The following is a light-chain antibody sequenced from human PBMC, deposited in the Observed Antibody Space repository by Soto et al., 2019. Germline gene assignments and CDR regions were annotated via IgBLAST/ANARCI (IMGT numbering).Light chain of an antibody. CDR1: SSDVGSYKF. V-gene: IGLV2-23*01. Sequence: QSALTQPAPVSGSLGQSITISCTGTSSDVGSYKFVSWYQHPPGIAPKLLIYEGIKRPSGVSNRFSASKSGSTASLTISGLQAEDEADYYCCSFAHSTMVFGGGTKVTVL. CDR2: EGI. J-gene: IGLJ3*02. CDR3: CSFAHSTMV.